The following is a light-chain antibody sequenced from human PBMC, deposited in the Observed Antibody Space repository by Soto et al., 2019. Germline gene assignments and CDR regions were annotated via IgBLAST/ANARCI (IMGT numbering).Light chain of an antibody. CDR1: QTISST. CDR3: QQHNDYTAVT. V-gene: IGKV1-5*01. J-gene: IGKJ2*01. CDR2: DAS. Sequence: DIQMTQSPSTLSASVGDRVTITCRASQTISSTLAWYQHKPGKAPKLLIFDASTLRTGVPSRFSGSGFGTEFTLTITGLQPGDFATYFCQQHNDYTAVTFGQGTKLEI.